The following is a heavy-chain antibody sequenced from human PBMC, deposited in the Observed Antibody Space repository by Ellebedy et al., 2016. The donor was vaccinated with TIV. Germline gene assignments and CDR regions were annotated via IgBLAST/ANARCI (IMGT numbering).Heavy chain of an antibody. Sequence: PGGSLRLSCAASGFTFSSYAMHWVRQSPGKGLKCVSVIWYDGSNKYYADSVKGRFTISRDNSKNTLSLQMNSLRADDTALYYCARSSYCRSGRCEGVSYFDYWGQGTLVTVSS. V-gene: IGHV3-33*01. CDR2: IWYDGSNK. D-gene: IGHD2-15*01. CDR1: GFTFSSYA. J-gene: IGHJ4*02. CDR3: ARSSYCRSGRCEGVSYFDY.